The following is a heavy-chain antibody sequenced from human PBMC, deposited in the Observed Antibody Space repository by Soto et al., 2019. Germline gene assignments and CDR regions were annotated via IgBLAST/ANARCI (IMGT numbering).Heavy chain of an antibody. J-gene: IGHJ5*02. Sequence: EVQLLESGGGLVQPGGSLRLSCAASGFTFNNYGMSWVRQAPGKGLEWVSSTTASGGSTYYADSVKGRFTISRDNSKNTLYLQMNSVIVEDTAVYYCAKGGLNLFDPWGQGTLVTVSS. V-gene: IGHV3-23*01. CDR3: AKGGLNLFDP. CDR2: TTASGGST. CDR1: GFTFNNYG.